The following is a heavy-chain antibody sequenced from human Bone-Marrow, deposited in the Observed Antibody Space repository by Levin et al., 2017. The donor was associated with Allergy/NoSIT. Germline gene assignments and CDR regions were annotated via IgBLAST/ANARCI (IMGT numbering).Heavy chain of an antibody. J-gene: IGHJ5*02. CDR1: GFTFSSYA. Sequence: AGGSLRLSCAASGFTFSSYAMHWVRQAPGKGLEWVAVISYDGSNKYYADSVKGRFTISRDNSKNTLYLQMNSLRAEDTAVYYCARDMGIAAARRFDPWGQGTLVTVSS. D-gene: IGHD6-13*01. CDR3: ARDMGIAAARRFDP. V-gene: IGHV3-30*04. CDR2: ISYDGSNK.